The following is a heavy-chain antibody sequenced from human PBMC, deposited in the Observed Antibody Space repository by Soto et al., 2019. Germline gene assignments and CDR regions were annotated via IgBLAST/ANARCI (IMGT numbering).Heavy chain of an antibody. CDR1: GFSFRDYD. CDR3: AQGIRGWLNWFDP. J-gene: IGHJ5*02. D-gene: IGHD6-19*01. CDR2: LGAARDP. V-gene: IGHV3-13*05. Sequence: LRLSCAASGFSFRDYDMHWVRQRKGKGLEWVSALGAARDPYYVGSVKGRFSVSRDNAQNSLFLQMNNLRAEDTAVYYCAQGIRGWLNWFDPWGQGTLVTVSS.